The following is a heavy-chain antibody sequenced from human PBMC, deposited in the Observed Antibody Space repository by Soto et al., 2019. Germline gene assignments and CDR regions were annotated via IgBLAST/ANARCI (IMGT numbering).Heavy chain of an antibody. J-gene: IGHJ3*01. Sequence: QVQMVESGGGVVQPGKSLRLSCEGTGFTFSRFGMHWVRQAPGKGLEWVAVVSFDGSVQYYADFVKGRLTISRDNSKNTVYLQIWSLRAEDTGVYYCTRYNGDSIDGFALWGQGTVLTVSS. CDR3: TRYNGDSIDGFAL. D-gene: IGHD2-21*01. CDR1: GFTFSRFG. CDR2: VSFDGSVQ. V-gene: IGHV3-33*01.